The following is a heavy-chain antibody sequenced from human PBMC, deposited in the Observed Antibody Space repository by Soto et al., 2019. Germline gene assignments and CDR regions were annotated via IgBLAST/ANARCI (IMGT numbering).Heavy chain of an antibody. CDR2: IIPILGIA. CDR3: ARWYCSGGSCYGEGTDWFDP. CDR1: GGTFSSYT. Sequence: SVKVSCKASGGTFSSYTISWVRQAPGQGLEWMGRIIPILGIANYAQKFQGRVTITADKSTSTAYMELSSLRSEDTAVYYCARWYCSGGSCYGEGTDWFDPWGQGTLVTVSS. V-gene: IGHV1-69*02. J-gene: IGHJ5*02. D-gene: IGHD2-15*01.